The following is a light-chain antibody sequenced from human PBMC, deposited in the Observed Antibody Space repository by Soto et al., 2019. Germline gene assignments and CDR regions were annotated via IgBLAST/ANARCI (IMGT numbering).Light chain of an antibody. Sequence: QSVLTQPASVSGSPGQSITISCTGTSSDVGSYNLVSWYQQHPGKAHKLMIYEVSKRPSGVSNRFSGSKSGNTASLTISGLQVEDEADYYCCSYAGSSTYVFGTGTKVTVL. CDR2: EVS. CDR3: CSYAGSSTYV. CDR1: SSDVGSYNL. J-gene: IGLJ1*01. V-gene: IGLV2-23*02.